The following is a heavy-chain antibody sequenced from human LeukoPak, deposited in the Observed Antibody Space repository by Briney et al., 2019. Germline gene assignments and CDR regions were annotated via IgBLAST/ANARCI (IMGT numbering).Heavy chain of an antibody. CDR1: GYTFTGYY. CDR3: ARSVAGREYYFDY. D-gene: IGHD6-19*01. J-gene: IGHJ4*02. Sequence: ASVKVSCKASGYTFTGYYMHWVRQAPGQGLEWMGWINPNSGGTNYAQKFQGRVTMTRDTSISTAYMELSRLRSDDTAVYYCARSVAGREYYFDYWGQGTLVTVSS. V-gene: IGHV1-2*02. CDR2: INPNSGGT.